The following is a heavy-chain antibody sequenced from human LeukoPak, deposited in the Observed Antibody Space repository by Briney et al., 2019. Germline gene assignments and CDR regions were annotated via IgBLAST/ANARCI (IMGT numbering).Heavy chain of an antibody. V-gene: IGHV4-4*07. J-gene: IGHJ6*03. CDR3: ARGRGYSYGDPSYYYYYYYMDV. CDR1: GGSISSYY. CDR2: IYTSGST. Sequence: SGTLSLTCTVSGGSISSYYWSWIRQPAGKGLEWIGRIYTSGSTNYNPSLKSRVTMSVDTSKNQFSLKLSSVTAADTAVYYCARGRGYSYGDPSYYYYYYYMDVWGKGTTVTVSS. D-gene: IGHD5-18*01.